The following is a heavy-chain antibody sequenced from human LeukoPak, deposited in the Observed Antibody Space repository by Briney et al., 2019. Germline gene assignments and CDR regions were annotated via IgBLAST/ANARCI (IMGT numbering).Heavy chain of an antibody. CDR1: GGSFSGDY. CDR2: ISSGSSYI. Sequence: ETLSRTCAVYGGSFSGDYWSWIRQPPGKGLEWVSSISSGSSYIFYADSMKGRFTISRDNAKTSLYLQMNSLRAEDTAVYYCARQVGVDDAFDIWGQGTKVTVSA. J-gene: IGHJ3*02. D-gene: IGHD1-26*01. V-gene: IGHV3-21*01. CDR3: ARQVGVDDAFDI.